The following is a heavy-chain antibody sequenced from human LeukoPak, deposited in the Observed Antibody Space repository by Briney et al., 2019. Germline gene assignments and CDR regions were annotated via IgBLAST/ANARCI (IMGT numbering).Heavy chain of an antibody. CDR2: IWYDGNNK. CDR3: ARGHYGLDV. Sequence: GGSLRLSCAASGFTFSSYGMHWVRQAPGKGLEWVAVIWYDGNNKNYADSVKGRFTISRDNTKNSLFLQMNSLRAEDTALYFCARGHYGLDVWGQGTTVTVSS. D-gene: IGHD3-10*01. J-gene: IGHJ6*02. V-gene: IGHV3-33*03. CDR1: GFTFSSYG.